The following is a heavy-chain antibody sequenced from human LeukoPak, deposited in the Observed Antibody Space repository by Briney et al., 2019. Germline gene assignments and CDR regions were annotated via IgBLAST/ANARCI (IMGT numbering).Heavy chain of an antibody. V-gene: IGHV3-23*01. Sequence: GGSLRLSCAASRFTFSSYAMSWVRQAPGKGLEWVSGISGSGGSTYYADSVKGRFTISRDNSKNTVYLQMNSLRTEDTAVYYCAKTPKIRGVSNFDYWGQGTLVTVSS. J-gene: IGHJ4*02. CDR1: RFTFSSYA. D-gene: IGHD3-10*01. CDR2: ISGSGGST. CDR3: AKTPKIRGVSNFDY.